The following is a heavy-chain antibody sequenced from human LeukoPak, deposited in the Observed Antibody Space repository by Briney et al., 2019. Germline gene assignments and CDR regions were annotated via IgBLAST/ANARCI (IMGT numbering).Heavy chain of an antibody. CDR2: INPNSGGT. J-gene: IGHJ4*02. CDR1: VYTFTGYY. CDR3: ARDCYSSGCLDY. Sequence: ASVKVSCKASVYTFTGYYIHWVRQAPGQGLEWMGWINPNSGGTNYAQKFQGRVTMTRDTSISTAYMELSRLRSDDTAVYYCARDCYSSGCLDYWGQGTLVTVSS. V-gene: IGHV1-2*02. D-gene: IGHD6-19*01.